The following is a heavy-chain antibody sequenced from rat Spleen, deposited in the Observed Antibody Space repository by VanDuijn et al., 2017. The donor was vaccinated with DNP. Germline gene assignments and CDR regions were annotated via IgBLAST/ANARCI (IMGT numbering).Heavy chain of an antibody. D-gene: IGHD1-9*01. Sequence: EVQLVESGGGLVQPGRSLKLSCAASGFTFSDYNMAWVRQAPTKGLEWVATISYDGGTAYYRHSVKGRFTISRDNAKSSLYLQMDSLRSEDTATYYCTTESTYYGYFDYWGQGVMVPVSS. CDR2: ISYDGGTA. J-gene: IGHJ2*01. V-gene: IGHV5-20*01. CDR3: TTESTYYGYFDY. CDR1: GFTFSDYN.